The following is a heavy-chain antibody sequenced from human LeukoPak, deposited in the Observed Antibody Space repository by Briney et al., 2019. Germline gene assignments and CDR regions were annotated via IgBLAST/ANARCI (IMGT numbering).Heavy chain of an antibody. Sequence: ASVKVSCKASGYTFTSYGISWVRQAPGQGLEWMGWISAYNGNTNYAQKLQGRVTMTTDTSTSTAYMELRSLRSDDTAVYYCARDTYERGIAPAFPHYWGQGTLVTVSS. D-gene: IGHD6-13*01. J-gene: IGHJ4*02. CDR3: ARDTYERGIAPAFPHY. CDR1: GYTFTSYG. CDR2: ISAYNGNT. V-gene: IGHV1-18*01.